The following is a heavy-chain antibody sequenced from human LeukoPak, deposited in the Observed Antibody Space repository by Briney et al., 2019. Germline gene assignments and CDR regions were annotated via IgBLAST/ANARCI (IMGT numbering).Heavy chain of an antibody. J-gene: IGHJ4*02. V-gene: IGHV3-53*01. CDR3: ARDRGGSGSYYKGGFDY. D-gene: IGHD3-10*01. Sequence: GGSLRLSCAASGFTVSSNYMSWVRQAPGKGLEWVSVIYSGGSTYYADSVKGRFTISRNNSKNTLYLQMNSLRAEDTAVYYCARDRGGSGSYYKGGFDYWGQGTLVTVSS. CDR2: IYSGGST. CDR1: GFTVSSNY.